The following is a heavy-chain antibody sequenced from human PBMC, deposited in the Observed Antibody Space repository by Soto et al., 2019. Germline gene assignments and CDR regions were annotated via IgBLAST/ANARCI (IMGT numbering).Heavy chain of an antibody. J-gene: IGHJ6*03. V-gene: IGHV3-21*01. Sequence: GGSLRLSCAASGFTFSSYSTNWVRQAPGKGLEWVSSISSSSSYIYYADSVKGRFTISRDNAKNSLYLQMNSLRAEDTAVYYCARAAAGNYYYYYMDVWGKGTTVTVSS. CDR3: ARAAAGNYYYYYMDV. CDR2: ISSSSSYI. D-gene: IGHD6-13*01. CDR1: GFTFSSYS.